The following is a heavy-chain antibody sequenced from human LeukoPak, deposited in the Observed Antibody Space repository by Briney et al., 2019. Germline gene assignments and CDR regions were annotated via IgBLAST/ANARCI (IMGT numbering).Heavy chain of an antibody. D-gene: IGHD3-22*01. J-gene: IGHJ4*02. CDR1: GFTFSSYW. Sequence: PGGSLRLSCAASGFTFSSYWMSWVRQAPGRGGEWVANIKKDGSEKYYVDSVKGRFTISRDNDKNSLYLQMNSLRAEDTAVYYCARDLYRIVVVPNYFDYWGQGTLVTVSS. CDR3: ARDLYRIVVVPNYFDY. CDR2: IKKDGSEK. V-gene: IGHV3-7*01.